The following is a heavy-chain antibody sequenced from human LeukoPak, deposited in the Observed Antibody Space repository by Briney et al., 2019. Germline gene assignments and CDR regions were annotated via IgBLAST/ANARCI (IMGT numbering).Heavy chain of an antibody. J-gene: IGHJ4*02. CDR3: ARDLYGDYAYDY. Sequence: GGSLRLSCAASGFTFSSYGMHWVRQAPGKGLEWVAFIRYDGSNKYYADSVKGRFTISRDNSKNTLYLQMNSLRAEDTAVYYCARDLYGDYAYDYWGQGTLVTVSS. D-gene: IGHD4-17*01. CDR1: GFTFSSYG. CDR2: IRYDGSNK. V-gene: IGHV3-30*02.